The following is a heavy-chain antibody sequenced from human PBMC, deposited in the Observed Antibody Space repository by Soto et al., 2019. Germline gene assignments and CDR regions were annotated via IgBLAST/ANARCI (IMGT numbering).Heavy chain of an antibody. CDR3: AKVGRTPYYDSSGYYDHYYYYYGMDV. J-gene: IGHJ6*02. CDR1: GFTFSSYA. Sequence: GGSLRLSCAASGFTFSSYAMSWVRQAPGKGLEWVSAISGSGGSTYYADSVKGRFTISRDNSKNKLYLQMNSLRAEDTAVYYCAKVGRTPYYDSSGYYDHYYYYYGMDVWGQGTTVTVSS. CDR2: ISGSGGST. V-gene: IGHV3-23*01. D-gene: IGHD3-22*01.